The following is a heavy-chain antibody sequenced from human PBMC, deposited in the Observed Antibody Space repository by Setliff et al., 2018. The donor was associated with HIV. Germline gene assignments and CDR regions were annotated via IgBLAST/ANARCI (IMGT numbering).Heavy chain of an antibody. Sequence: GGSLRLSCAASGITFTNDWISWVRQAPGKGLEWVGRIKTMTDREPRDYAAPVQGRFGISRDDSIKTVYLQMNSLKTEDTAVYSCVTGPGLWTGTTWSQVFHLWGPGTLVTVSS. CDR1: GITFTNDW. D-gene: IGHD1-7*01. J-gene: IGHJ2*01. CDR3: VTGPGLWTGTTWSQVFHL. V-gene: IGHV3-15*01. CDR2: IKTMTDREPR.